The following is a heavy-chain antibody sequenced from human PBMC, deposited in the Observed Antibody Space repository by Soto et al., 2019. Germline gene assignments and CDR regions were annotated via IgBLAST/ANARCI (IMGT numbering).Heavy chain of an antibody. D-gene: IGHD2-2*01. Sequence: EVQLVESGGGLEQPGGSLRLSCLASGFPFSNFDMNWVRQAPGKGLEWMSYISSSGTTIYYADSVKGRFTISRDNAKNSLYLQMSSLRAEDTSLYYCASQPAVWRYSWFDPWGQGTLVTVSS. CDR3: ASQPAVWRYSWFDP. J-gene: IGHJ5*02. V-gene: IGHV3-48*03. CDR1: GFPFSNFD. CDR2: ISSSGTTI.